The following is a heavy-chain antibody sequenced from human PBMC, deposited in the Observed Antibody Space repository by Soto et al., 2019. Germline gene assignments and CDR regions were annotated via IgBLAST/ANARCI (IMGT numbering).Heavy chain of an antibody. Sequence: QVQLVESGGGVVQPGRSLRLSCAASGFTFSSYGMHWVRQAPGKGLEWVAVIWYDGSNKYYADSVKGRFTISRDNSKNTLYLQMNSLRAEDTAGYYCARESEWLRFRGGIDYWGQGTLVTVSS. V-gene: IGHV3-33*01. CDR1: GFTFSSYG. CDR2: IWYDGSNK. CDR3: ARESEWLRFRGGIDY. D-gene: IGHD5-12*01. J-gene: IGHJ4*02.